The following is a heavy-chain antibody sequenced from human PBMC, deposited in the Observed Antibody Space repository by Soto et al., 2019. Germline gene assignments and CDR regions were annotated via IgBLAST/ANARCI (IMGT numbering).Heavy chain of an antibody. CDR3: ARWYSSDWDQGGYFDY. CDR1: GFTFSGHG. V-gene: IGHV3-33*08. CDR2: IGFDGSAK. Sequence: QVQLVESGGGVVQPGRSLRLSCAASGFTFSGHGMHWVRQAPGKGLEWVALIGFDGSAKYYADSVKGRFTISRDNSENTLFPQMNSLRAEDTAVYYCARWYSSDWDQGGYFDYLGQGTLVTVSS. J-gene: IGHJ4*02. D-gene: IGHD6-19*01.